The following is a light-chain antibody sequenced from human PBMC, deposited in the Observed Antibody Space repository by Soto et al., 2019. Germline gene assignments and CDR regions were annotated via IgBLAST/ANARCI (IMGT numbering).Light chain of an antibody. J-gene: IGLJ1*01. V-gene: IGLV3-10*01. CDR1: ALPKKY. Sequence: SYELTQPPSVSVSPGQTARITRSGDALPKKYAYWYQQKSGQAPVLVIYEDSKRPSGIPERFSGSSSGTMATLTISGAQVEDEADYYCYSTDSSGNHKVFGTGTRSPS. CDR2: EDS. CDR3: YSTDSSGNHKV.